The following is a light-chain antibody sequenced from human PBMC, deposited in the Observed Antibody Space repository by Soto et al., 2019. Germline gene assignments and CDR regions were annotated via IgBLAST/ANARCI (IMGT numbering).Light chain of an antibody. CDR2: KAS. Sequence: DIQMTQSPSTLSASVGDRVTITCRASQSIDSWLAWHQQKPGKAPKLLISKASSLESGVPSRFSGSGSGTEFTLTISSLQPDDFATYYCQQYNSRRTLGQGTKVDIK. CDR1: QSIDSW. J-gene: IGKJ1*01. CDR3: QQYNSRRT. V-gene: IGKV1-5*03.